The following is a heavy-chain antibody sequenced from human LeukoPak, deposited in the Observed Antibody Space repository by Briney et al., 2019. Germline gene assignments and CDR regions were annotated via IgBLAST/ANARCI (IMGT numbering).Heavy chain of an antibody. CDR2: LIPLFGTA. D-gene: IGHD3-16*02. V-gene: IGHV1-69*05. CDR3: ARATMNRFGGVIEHFDG. Sequence: GSSVKVSCEVSVGPFSSYSLSCVPHAPGQGLVWMGRLIPLFGTANYAQKSEGSVTITTDESTSTGYIGQSSVRSEDTRVYYCARATMNRFGGVIEHFDGWGQGTLVTVSS. CDR1: VGPFSSYS. J-gene: IGHJ4*02.